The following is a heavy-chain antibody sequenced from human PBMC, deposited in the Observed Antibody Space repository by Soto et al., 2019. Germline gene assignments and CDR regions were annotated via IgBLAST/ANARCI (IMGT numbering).Heavy chain of an antibody. V-gene: IGHV3-23*01. J-gene: IGHJ4*02. CDR1: GFTFSSYA. D-gene: IGHD6-19*01. Sequence: EVQLLESGGGLVQPGGSLRLSCAASGFTFSSYAMSWVRQAPGKGLEWVSAISGSGGSTYYADSVKGRFTISRDNSKNTLYLQLNSLRAEDTAVYYWAKSKDSSGWYDWDYWGQGTLVTVSS. CDR3: AKSKDSSGWYDWDY. CDR2: ISGSGGST.